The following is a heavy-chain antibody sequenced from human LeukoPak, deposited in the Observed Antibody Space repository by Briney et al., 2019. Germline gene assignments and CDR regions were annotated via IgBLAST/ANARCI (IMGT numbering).Heavy chain of an antibody. D-gene: IGHD3-22*01. CDR3: ARREGFYVSDGSFEGDGFDI. J-gene: IGHJ3*02. Sequence: PGGSLRLSCAASGFTFTTYRMEWVRQAPGKGLEWVSSISSSSSYTYYADSVKGRFTISRDNAKNSLYLQMNSLRTEDTAVYYCARREGFYVSDGSFEGDGFDIWGQGTMVTVSS. CDR2: ISSSSSYT. V-gene: IGHV3-21*01. CDR1: GFTFTTYR.